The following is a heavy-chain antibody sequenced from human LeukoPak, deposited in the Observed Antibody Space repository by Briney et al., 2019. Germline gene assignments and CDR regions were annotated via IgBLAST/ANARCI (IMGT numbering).Heavy chain of an antibody. V-gene: IGHV1-24*01. CDR2: VDSEDGET. D-gene: IGHD3-22*01. CDR1: GYSPNTLS. CDR3: ATDFRAGVIYAFDF. Sequence: ASVKVSCKVSGYSPNTLSIHWVRQASGKGLEWLGHVDSEDGETKYAQRFQGRVTMTEDRSTDTAYMELSSLTSEDTAVYYCATDFRAGVIYAFDFWGQGTMVGVSS. J-gene: IGHJ3*01.